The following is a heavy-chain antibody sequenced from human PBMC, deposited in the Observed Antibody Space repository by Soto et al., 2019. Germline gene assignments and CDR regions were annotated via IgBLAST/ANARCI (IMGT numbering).Heavy chain of an antibody. D-gene: IGHD2-15*01. CDR1: GGTFSSYA. CDR2: IIPIFGTA. Sequence: QVQLVQSGAEVKKPWSSVKVSCKASGGTFSSYAISWVRQAPGQGLEWMGGIIPIFGTANYAQKFQGRVTITADESTSTAYMEMSRLRSGDTAVYYCASQEYGGNGGSDYWGQGTLVTVSS. J-gene: IGHJ4*02. V-gene: IGHV1-69*01. CDR3: ASQEYGGNGGSDY.